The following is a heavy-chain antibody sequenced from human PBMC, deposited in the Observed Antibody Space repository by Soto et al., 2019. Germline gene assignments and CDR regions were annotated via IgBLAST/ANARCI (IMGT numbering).Heavy chain of an antibody. CDR3: ARLEYSTGSFDY. CDR1: GGSISSSSYY. D-gene: IGHD2-21*01. CDR2: IYYSGST. Sequence: SETLSLTCTVSGGSISSSSYYWGWIRQPPGKGLEWIGSIYYSGSTYYNPSLKSRVTISVDTSKNQFSLKLSSVTAADTAVYYCARLEYSTGSFDYWGQGTTVTVSS. J-gene: IGHJ4*02. V-gene: IGHV4-39*01.